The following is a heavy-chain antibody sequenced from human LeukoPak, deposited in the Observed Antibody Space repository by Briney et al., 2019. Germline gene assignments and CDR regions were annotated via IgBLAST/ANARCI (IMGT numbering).Heavy chain of an antibody. CDR2: INPSGGST. Sequence: ASVKVSCKASGYTFTSYYMHWVRQAPGQGLEWMGIINPSGGSTSFAQKFQGRVTMTRDTSTSTVYMELSSLRSEDTAVYYCARVSSVTDLDYWGQGTLVTVSS. J-gene: IGHJ4*02. CDR3: ARVSSVTDLDY. V-gene: IGHV1-46*01. CDR1: GYTFTSYY. D-gene: IGHD3-22*01.